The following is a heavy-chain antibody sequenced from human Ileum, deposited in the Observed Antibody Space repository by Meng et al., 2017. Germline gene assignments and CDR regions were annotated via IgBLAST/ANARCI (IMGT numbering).Heavy chain of an antibody. Sequence: QVQLQESGPALVKPSQTLSLTCTVSGGSISSGGYYWSWIRQHPGKGLEWIGYIYDSGSTYYNPSLKSRIAISGDTSKNQFSLNLSSVTAADTAVYYCARGGTAYFDYWGQGTLVTVSS. D-gene: IGHD1-1*01. V-gene: IGHV4-31*03. J-gene: IGHJ4*02. CDR3: ARGGTAYFDY. CDR2: IYDSGST. CDR1: GGSISSGGYY.